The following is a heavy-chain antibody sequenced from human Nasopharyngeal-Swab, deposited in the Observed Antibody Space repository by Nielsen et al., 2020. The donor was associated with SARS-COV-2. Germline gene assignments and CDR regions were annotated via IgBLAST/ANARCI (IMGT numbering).Heavy chain of an antibody. Sequence: SETLSLTCAVSGVFISRGGAYWSWLRQPPGKGLAWIGYIYYSGDTDYNPALQIRVSISADTSRNQFSLKLTSVTAADTAVYYCARTLYDIVTDQYEGYDTWGPGILVTVSS. D-gene: IGHD3-9*01. V-gene: IGHV4-30-4*08. CDR3: ARTLYDIVTDQYEGYDT. CDR1: GVFISRGGAY. CDR2: IYYSGDT. J-gene: IGHJ5*02.